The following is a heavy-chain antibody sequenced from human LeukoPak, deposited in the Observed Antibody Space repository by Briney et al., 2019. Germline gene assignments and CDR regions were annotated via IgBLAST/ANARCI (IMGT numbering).Heavy chain of an antibody. CDR1: GYTFTSHY. D-gene: IGHD3-9*01. Sequence: GASVKVSCKASGYTFTSHYMHWVRQAPGQGLEWMGIINPSGGSTSYAQKFQGRVTMTRDTSTSTVYMEMSSLRSEDTAVYFCARAVHDILTGYYSPFDYWGQGTLVTVSS. J-gene: IGHJ4*02. CDR2: INPSGGST. V-gene: IGHV1-46*01. CDR3: ARAVHDILTGYYSPFDY.